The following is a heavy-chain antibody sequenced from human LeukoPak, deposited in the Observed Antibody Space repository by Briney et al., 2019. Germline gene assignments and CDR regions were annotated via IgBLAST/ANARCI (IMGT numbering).Heavy chain of an antibody. J-gene: IGHJ4*02. D-gene: IGHD6-6*01. V-gene: IGHV4-31*03. CDR1: GGSISSGGYY. CDR3: ARKIDYSSSPFDY. CDR2: IYYSGST. Sequence: SETLSLTCTVSGGSISSGGYYWSWIRQHPGKGLEWIGYIYYSGSTYYNPSLKSRVTISVDTSKNQFSLKLSSVTAADTAVYYCARKIDYSSSPFDYWGQGTLVTVSS.